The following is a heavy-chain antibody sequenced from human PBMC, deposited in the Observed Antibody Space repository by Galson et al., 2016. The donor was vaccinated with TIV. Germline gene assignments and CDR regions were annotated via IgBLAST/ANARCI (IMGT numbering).Heavy chain of an antibody. CDR2: IYTGDST. Sequence: SLRLSCAASGVSVSDNYMTWVRRTPGRGLEWVSMIYTGDSTSYADSVKGRFAISRDTSKNTVYLQMTRLRAEDAAVYYCTRERRFCGNECYLYYYYGMDAWGQGTTVTVSS. J-gene: IGHJ6*02. CDR3: TRERRFCGNECYLYYYYGMDA. CDR1: GVSVSDNY. V-gene: IGHV3-66*02. D-gene: IGHD3-3*01.